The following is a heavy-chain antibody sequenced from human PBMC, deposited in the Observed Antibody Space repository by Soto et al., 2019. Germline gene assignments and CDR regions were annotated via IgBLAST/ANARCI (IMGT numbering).Heavy chain of an antibody. V-gene: IGHV3-23*01. D-gene: IGHD3-10*01. Sequence: GGSLRLSCVASGLTFGSRAMSWVRQATGDGLQRVSTLTDTGAAAKYADSVSGRFVISRDNSKNTLYLQMSSLTAEDSAMYFCARGSADSYPGSRIFGFWGRGTLVAVSS. CDR1: GLTFGSRA. CDR2: LTDTGAAA. CDR3: ARGSADSYPGSRIFGF. J-gene: IGHJ4*02.